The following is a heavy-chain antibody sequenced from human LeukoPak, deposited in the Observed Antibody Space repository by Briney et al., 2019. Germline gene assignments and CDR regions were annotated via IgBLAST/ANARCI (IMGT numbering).Heavy chain of an antibody. D-gene: IGHD5-24*01. CDR3: ARSREMATILYFDY. CDR2: IIAYNGNT. CDR1: GYTFTGYG. J-gene: IGHJ4*02. Sequence: ASVKISCKASGYTFTGYGISWGRQAPGQGLEWMGWIIAYNGNTNYAHTLQGRVTMTTDTSTSTAYMELRSLRSDDTAVYYCARSREMATILYFDYWGQGTLVTVSS. V-gene: IGHV1-18*01.